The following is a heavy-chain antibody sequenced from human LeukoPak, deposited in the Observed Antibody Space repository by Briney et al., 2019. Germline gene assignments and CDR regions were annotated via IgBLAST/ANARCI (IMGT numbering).Heavy chain of an antibody. CDR1: GYSFASFG. CDR3: ARVTRYYYGMDM. CDR2: MSPNSGNT. J-gene: IGHJ6*02. Sequence: ASVKVSCKASGYSFASFGINWVRQASGQGLEWMGWMSPNSGNTGYAQKFQGRVTMTRNTSITTAYMEMSSLGSDDTAVYYCARVTRYYYGMDMWGQGTTVTVSS. V-gene: IGHV1-8*02. D-gene: IGHD3-9*01.